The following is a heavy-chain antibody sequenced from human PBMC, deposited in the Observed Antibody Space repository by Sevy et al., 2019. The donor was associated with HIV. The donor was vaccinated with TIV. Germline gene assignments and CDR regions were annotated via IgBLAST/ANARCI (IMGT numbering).Heavy chain of an antibody. Sequence: GGCLRLSCAASGFTFSSYWMSWVRQAPGKGLEWVANIKQDGSEKYYVDSVKGRFTISRDNAKNSLYLQMNSLRAEDTAVYYCASKIGMYGSGSYYSNYYYGMDVWGQGTTVTVSS. CDR1: GFTFSSYW. J-gene: IGHJ6*02. CDR3: ASKIGMYGSGSYYSNYYYGMDV. D-gene: IGHD3-10*01. CDR2: IKQDGSEK. V-gene: IGHV3-7*01.